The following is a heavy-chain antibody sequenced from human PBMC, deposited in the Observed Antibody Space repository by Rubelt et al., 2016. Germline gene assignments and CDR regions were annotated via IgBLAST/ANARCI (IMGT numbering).Heavy chain of an antibody. D-gene: IGHD1-1*01. CDR3: ARGPATGYGDLDY. V-gene: IGHV4-59*01. Sequence: QVQLQGSGPGLVKPSETLSLTCTVSGDSIRKYYWSWIRQPPGKGPEWIGYVFYSGSTNYNPSLKSRVTIPIDTSTSQFSLRLTSMTAADTAVYYCARGPATGYGDLDYWGQGTLVTVSS. J-gene: IGHJ4*02. CDR2: VFYSGST. CDR1: GDSIRKYY.